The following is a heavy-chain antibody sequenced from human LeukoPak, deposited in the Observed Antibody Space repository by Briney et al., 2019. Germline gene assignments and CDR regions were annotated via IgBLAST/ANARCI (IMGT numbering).Heavy chain of an antibody. CDR2: ISGDGGST. CDR3: AKGLGKGTVGLN. CDR1: GFTYDDYA. D-gene: IGHD1-26*01. Sequence: GGSLRLSCAASGFTYDDYAMHWLRQAPGKGLEWVSLISGDGGSTYYADSVKGRFTISRDNSKNSLYLQMNSLRTEDTALYYCAKGLGKGTVGLNWGQGTLVTVSS. J-gene: IGHJ4*02. V-gene: IGHV3-43*02.